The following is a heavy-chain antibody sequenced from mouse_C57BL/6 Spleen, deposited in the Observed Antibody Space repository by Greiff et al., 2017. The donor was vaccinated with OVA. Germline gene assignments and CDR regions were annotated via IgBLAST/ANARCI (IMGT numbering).Heavy chain of an antibody. CDR2: IHPNSGST. V-gene: IGHV1-64*01. J-gene: IGHJ1*03. D-gene: IGHD1-1*01. Sequence: VQLQQPGAELVKPGASVKLSCKASGYTFTSYWMHWVKQRPGQGLEWIGMIHPNSGSTNYNEKFKSKATLTVDKSSSTAYMQLSSLTSEDSAVYYCARGSDYYGSSPHWYFDVWGTGTTVTVSS. CDR1: GYTFTSYW. CDR3: ARGSDYYGSSPHWYFDV.